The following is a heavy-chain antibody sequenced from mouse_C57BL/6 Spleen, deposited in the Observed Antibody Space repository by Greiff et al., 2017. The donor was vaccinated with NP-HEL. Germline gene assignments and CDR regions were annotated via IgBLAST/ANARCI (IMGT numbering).Heavy chain of an antibody. CDR3: ARSDLGRLYYFDY. Sequence: QVQLQQSGTELVKPGASVKLSCKASGYTFTSYWMHWVKQRPGQGLEWIGNINPSNGGTNYNEKFKSKATLTVDKSSSTAYMQLSSLTSEDSAVYYCARSDLGRLYYFDYWGQGTTLTVSS. D-gene: IGHD4-1*01. CDR2: INPSNGGT. CDR1: GYTFTSYW. J-gene: IGHJ2*01. V-gene: IGHV1-53*01.